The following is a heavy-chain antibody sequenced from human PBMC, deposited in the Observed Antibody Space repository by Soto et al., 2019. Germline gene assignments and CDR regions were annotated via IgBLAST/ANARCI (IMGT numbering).Heavy chain of an antibody. Sequence: GGSLRLSCAASGFTFSSYSMNWVRQAPGKGLEWVSSISSSSSYIYYADSVKGRFTISRDNAKNSLYLQMNSLRAEDMAVYYCARGSGSSRTGAFDIWGQGTMVTVSS. CDR1: GFTFSSYS. CDR2: ISSSSSYI. D-gene: IGHD6-13*01. J-gene: IGHJ3*02. V-gene: IGHV3-21*01. CDR3: ARGSGSSRTGAFDI.